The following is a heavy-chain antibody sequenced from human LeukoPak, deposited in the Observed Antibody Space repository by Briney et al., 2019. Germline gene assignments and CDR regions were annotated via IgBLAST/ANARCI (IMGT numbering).Heavy chain of an antibody. J-gene: IGHJ4*02. V-gene: IGHV3-73*01. D-gene: IGHD2-21*02. CDR2: IRSKANSYAT. CDR3: TRPAAPCGDCNLYYFDY. Sequence: TGGSLRLSCAASGFTFSGSAMHWVRQASGKGLEWVGRIRSKANSYATAYAASVKGRFTISRDDSKNTAYLQMNSLKTEDTAVYYCTRPAAPCGDCNLYYFDYWGQGTLVTVSS. CDR1: GFTFSGSA.